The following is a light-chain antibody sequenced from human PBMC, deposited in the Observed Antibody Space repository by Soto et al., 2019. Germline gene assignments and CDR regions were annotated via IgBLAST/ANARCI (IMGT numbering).Light chain of an antibody. Sequence: DIQMTQSPSSLSASVGDRVTITCQASQNLNNYLNWYQQKPDRAPTLLIYDASNSPAGVPLRFSGSGSGTDFTFTISILQSEDIATYYSQQYQNLPTLGQGTRLESK. CDR2: DAS. V-gene: IGKV1-33*01. CDR3: QQYQNLPT. J-gene: IGKJ5*01. CDR1: QNLNNY.